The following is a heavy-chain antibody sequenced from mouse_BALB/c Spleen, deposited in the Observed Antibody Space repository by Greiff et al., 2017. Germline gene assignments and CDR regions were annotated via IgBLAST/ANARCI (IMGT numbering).Heavy chain of an antibody. D-gene: IGHD2-4*01. J-gene: IGHJ3*01. CDR2: IWWDDDK. V-gene: IGHV8-8*01. CDR3: ARIDDYDGAWFAY. CDR1: GFSLSTSGMG. Sequence: QVTLKVSGPGILQPSQTLSLTCSFSGFSLSTSGMGVGWIRQPPGKGLEWLAHIWWDDDKRYNPALKSRLTISKDTSSNQVFLKIASVDTADTAAYYCARIDDYDGAWFAYWGQGTLVTVSA.